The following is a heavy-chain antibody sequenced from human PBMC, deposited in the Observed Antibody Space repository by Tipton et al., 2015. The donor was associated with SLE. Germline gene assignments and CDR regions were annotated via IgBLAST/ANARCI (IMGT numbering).Heavy chain of an antibody. CDR2: ITGSGDRT. J-gene: IGHJ1*01. CDR3: AKDPGSITAHFQH. CDR1: GFTFSNYA. V-gene: IGHV3-23*01. Sequence: GSLRLSCAASGFTFSNYAMSWVRQAPGKGLEWVSAITGSGDRTYYIDSVKGRFTISRDNSKNSLYLQMNGLRAEDTAVYYCAKDPGSITAHFQHWGQGTLVTVSS.